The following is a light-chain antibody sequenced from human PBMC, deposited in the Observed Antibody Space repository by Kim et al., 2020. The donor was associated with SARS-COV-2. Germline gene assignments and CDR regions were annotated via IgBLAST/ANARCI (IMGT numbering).Light chain of an antibody. CDR2: DAS. Sequence: EIVLTQSPGTLSLSPGERATLSCRASQSVSSSYLAGYQQKPGQAPRLLIYDASSRATGIPDRFSGSGSGTDFTLTISRLEPEDFAVYYCHQYGRSPPWTFGQGTKVDIK. J-gene: IGKJ1*01. CDR3: HQYGRSPPWT. CDR1: QSVSSSY. V-gene: IGKV3-20*01.